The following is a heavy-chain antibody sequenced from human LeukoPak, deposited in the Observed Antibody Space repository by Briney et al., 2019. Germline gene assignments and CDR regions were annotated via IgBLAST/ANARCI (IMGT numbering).Heavy chain of an antibody. CDR2: INPSGGST. CDR3: ARVGGYDFWSGYYRGDDAFDI. D-gene: IGHD3-3*01. J-gene: IGHJ3*02. V-gene: IGHV1-46*01. CDR1: GYTFTSYD. Sequence: ASVKVSCKASGYTFTSYDINWVRQATGQGLEWMGIINPSGGSTSYAQKFQGRVTMTRDTSTSTVYMELSSLRSEDTAVYYCARVGGYDFWSGYYRGDDAFDIWGQGTMVTVSS.